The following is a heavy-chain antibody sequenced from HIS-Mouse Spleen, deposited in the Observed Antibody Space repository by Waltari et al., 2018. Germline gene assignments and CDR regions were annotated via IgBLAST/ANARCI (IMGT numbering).Heavy chain of an antibody. J-gene: IGHJ2*01. CDR3: AREIPYSSSWYDWYFDL. Sequence: QLQLQESGPGLVKPSETLSLTCTVSGCSISSSSYYWGWIRQPPGKGLGWIGSINYSGSTYYNPAPMSRVTISVHTSKNQFPLKLSSVTAADTAVYYCAREIPYSSSWYDWYFDLWGRGTLVTVSS. CDR1: GCSISSSSYY. CDR2: INYSGST. D-gene: IGHD6-13*01. V-gene: IGHV4-39*07.